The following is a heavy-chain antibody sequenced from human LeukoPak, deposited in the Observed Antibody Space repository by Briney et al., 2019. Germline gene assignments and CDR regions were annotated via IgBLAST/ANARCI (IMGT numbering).Heavy chain of an antibody. CDR2: IKTDGSST. J-gene: IGHJ4*02. D-gene: IGHD2-2*01. CDR1: GFTFSSYW. CDR3: ARGFELXPAGVPXF. Sequence: GGSLRLSCAASGFTFSSYWMHGVRQAPGKGLVWVSRIKTDGSSTTYADSVKGRFTTYRDNAKNTLYLQMNSLRAEDTAVYFCARGFELXPAGVPXFWGQGTLXXXXS. V-gene: IGHV3-74*01.